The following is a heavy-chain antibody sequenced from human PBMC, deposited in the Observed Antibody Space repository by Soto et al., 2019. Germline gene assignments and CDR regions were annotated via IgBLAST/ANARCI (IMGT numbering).Heavy chain of an antibody. CDR2: IGDSGDHT. Sequence: GGSLSLSCAASGFTFSSYACSWVRQAPGKGLEWVSNIGDSGDHTFYAASVKGRFTISRDNPKNTVHLQMNSLRAEDTAVYYCAKGVLVTEVAYFDYWGQGTLVTVSS. CDR3: AKGVLVTEVAYFDY. CDR1: GFTFSSYA. D-gene: IGHD1-20*01. V-gene: IGHV3-23*01. J-gene: IGHJ4*02.